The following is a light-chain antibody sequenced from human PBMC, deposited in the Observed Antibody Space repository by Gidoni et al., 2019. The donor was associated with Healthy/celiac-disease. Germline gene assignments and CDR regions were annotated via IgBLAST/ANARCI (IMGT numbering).Light chain of an antibody. CDR1: QSVSSY. Sequence: IVLTQSPATLSLSPGERATLSCRASQSVSSYLAWYQQKPGKAPRLLIYDASNRATGIPARFSGSGSGTDFTLTISSLEPEDFAVYYCQQRSNWPPLTFGGGTKVEIK. CDR3: QQRSNWPPLT. V-gene: IGKV3-11*01. J-gene: IGKJ4*01. CDR2: DAS.